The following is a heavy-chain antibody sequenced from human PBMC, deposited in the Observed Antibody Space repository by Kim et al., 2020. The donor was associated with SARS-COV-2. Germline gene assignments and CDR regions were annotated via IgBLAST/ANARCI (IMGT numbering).Heavy chain of an antibody. J-gene: IGHJ5*02. CDR2: IRGSGTSA. V-gene: IGHV3-23*01. D-gene: IGHD3-9*01. Sequence: GGSLRLSCAASGFTFSSYAMSWVRQAPGKGLEWVSAIRGSGTSAYYADSVKGRFTISRDNSKNTLHLQMNSLRAEDTAVYYCARVQGGYFDWLLGPARFDPWGQGTLVTVSS. CDR3: ARVQGGYFDWLLGPARFDP. CDR1: GFTFSSYA.